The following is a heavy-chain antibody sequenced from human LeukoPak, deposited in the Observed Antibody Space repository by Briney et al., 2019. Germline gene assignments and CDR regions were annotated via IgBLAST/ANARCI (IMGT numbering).Heavy chain of an antibody. CDR2: ISAYNGNT. Sequence: ASVKVSCKASGYTFTSYAMNWVRQAPGQGLEWMGWISAYNGNTNYAQKLQGRVTMTTDTSTSTAYMELRSLRSDDTAVYYCARDGVGLWTSLKLYYYYYYMDVWGKGTTVTVSS. D-gene: IGHD3/OR15-3a*01. V-gene: IGHV1-18*01. J-gene: IGHJ6*03. CDR3: ARDGVGLWTSLKLYYYYYYMDV. CDR1: GYTFTSYA.